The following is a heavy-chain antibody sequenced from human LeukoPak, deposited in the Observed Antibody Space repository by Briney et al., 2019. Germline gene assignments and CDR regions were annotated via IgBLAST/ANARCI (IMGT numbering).Heavy chain of an antibody. CDR1: GFTFNTYW. CDR2: IKHDGSET. CDR3: AKALRGSYFYYYGMDV. D-gene: IGHD3-10*01. J-gene: IGHJ6*02. Sequence: GGSLRLSCAASGFTFNTYWMSWVRQAPGKGLEWVALIKHDGSETHYLDSVKGRFTLSRDNAKNSLYLQMNSLRAEDTALYYCAKALRGSYFYYYGMDVWGQGTTVTVSS. V-gene: IGHV3-7*03.